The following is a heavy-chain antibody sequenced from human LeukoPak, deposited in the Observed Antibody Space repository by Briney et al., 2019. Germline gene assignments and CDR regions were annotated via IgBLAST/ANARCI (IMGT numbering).Heavy chain of an antibody. CDR1: GGSISSGGYY. V-gene: IGHV4-31*03. Sequence: PSETLSLTCTVSGGSISSGGYYWSWIRQHPGKGLEWIGYIYYSGSTYYNPSLKSRVTISVDTSKNQFSLKLSSVTAADTAVYYCAREPALNWFDLWGQGTLVTVSS. CDR2: IYYSGST. CDR3: AREPALNWFDL. J-gene: IGHJ5*02. D-gene: IGHD2-15*01.